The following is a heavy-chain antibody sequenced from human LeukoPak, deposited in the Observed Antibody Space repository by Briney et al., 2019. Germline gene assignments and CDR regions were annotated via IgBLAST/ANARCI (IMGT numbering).Heavy chain of an antibody. V-gene: IGHV4-59*01. CDR3: ARGDYYDSSGYSTFDY. CDR1: GGSFSGYY. Sequence: SETLSLTCAVYGGSFSGYYWSWIRQPPGKGLEWIGYIYYSGSTNYNPSLKSRVTISVDTSKNQFSLKLSSVTAADTAVYYCARGDYYDSSGYSTFDYWGQGTLVTVSS. J-gene: IGHJ4*02. CDR2: IYYSGST. D-gene: IGHD3-22*01.